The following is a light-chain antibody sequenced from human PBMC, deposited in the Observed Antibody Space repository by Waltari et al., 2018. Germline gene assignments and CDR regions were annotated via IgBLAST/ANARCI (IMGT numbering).Light chain of an antibody. Sequence: EIVMTQSPATLSVSPGERATLSCRASQSVSSKLAWYQQKPGQAPRLRIYHASTRATGIPARFSGSGSGTEFNLTISSLQSGDFAVYYCQHYNNGGKAFGQGTKLEIK. CDR1: QSVSSK. CDR3: QHYNNGGKA. J-gene: IGKJ2*01. V-gene: IGKV3-15*01. CDR2: HAS.